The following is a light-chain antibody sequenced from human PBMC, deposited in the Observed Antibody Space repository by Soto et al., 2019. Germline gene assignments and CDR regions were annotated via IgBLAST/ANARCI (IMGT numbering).Light chain of an antibody. CDR2: EVN. CDR3: SSYTSSTHYV. J-gene: IGLJ1*01. V-gene: IGLV2-18*02. Sequence: QSALTQPPSVSGSPGQSVTISCTGTSSDVGSYNRVSWYQQPPDTAPKLMIYEVNNRPSGVPDRFSGSKSGNTASLTISGLQAEDEADYYCSSYTSSTHYVFGPGTKVTVL. CDR1: SSDVGSYNR.